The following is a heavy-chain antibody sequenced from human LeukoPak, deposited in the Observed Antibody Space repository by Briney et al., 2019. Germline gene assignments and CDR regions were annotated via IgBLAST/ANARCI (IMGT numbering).Heavy chain of an antibody. CDR1: GFTFSSYW. D-gene: IGHD3-22*01. V-gene: IGHV3-74*01. J-gene: IGHJ4*02. CDR2: INSDGSST. CDR3: AASQRGYYYDSSGRHY. Sequence: GGSLRLSCAASGFTFSSYWMHWVRQAPGKGLVWVSRINSDGSSTSYADSVKGRFTISRDNSKNTLYLQMNSLRAEDTAVYYCAASQRGYYYDSSGRHYWGQGTLVTVSS.